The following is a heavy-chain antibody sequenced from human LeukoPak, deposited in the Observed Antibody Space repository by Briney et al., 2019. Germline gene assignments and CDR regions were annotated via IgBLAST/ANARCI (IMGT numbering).Heavy chain of an antibody. CDR2: MNPNSGNT. CDR3: ARVVVGATIPHY. J-gene: IGHJ4*02. D-gene: IGHD1-26*01. Sequence: ASVKVSCKASGYTFTSYDINWVRQATGQGLEWMGWMNPNSGNTGYAQKFQGRVTMTRNTSISTAYMELSSLRSEDTAVYYCARVVVGATIPHYWGQGTLVTVSS. V-gene: IGHV1-8*01. CDR1: GYTFTSYD.